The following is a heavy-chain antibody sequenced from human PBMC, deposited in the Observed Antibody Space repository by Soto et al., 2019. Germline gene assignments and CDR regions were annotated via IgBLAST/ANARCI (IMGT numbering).Heavy chain of an antibody. CDR3: ARDRSSSSWDYYFYYYGMDV. CDR1: GYTFTSYY. CDR2: INPSGGST. J-gene: IGHJ6*02. V-gene: IGHV1-46*01. Sequence: ASVKVSCKASGYTFTSYYTHWVRQAPGQGLEWMGIINPSGGSTSYAQKFQGRVTMTRDTSTSTVYMELSSLRSEDTAVYYCARDRSSSSWDYYFYYYGMDVWGQGTTVTVSS. D-gene: IGHD6-13*01.